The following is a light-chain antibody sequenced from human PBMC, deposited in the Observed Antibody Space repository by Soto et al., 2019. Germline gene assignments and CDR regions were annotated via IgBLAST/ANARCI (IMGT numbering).Light chain of an antibody. J-gene: IGKJ5*01. CDR3: HQYGSSPPVT. V-gene: IGKV3-20*01. CDR1: QSVSSSY. Sequence: ENVLTQSPGTLSLSPGETATLSCRASQSVSSSYLAWYQQKPGQAPRLLIYGASSRATGIPDRFSGSGSGTDFTLTISRLEPEDFAMYYCHQYGSSPPVTFGPGTRLEIK. CDR2: GAS.